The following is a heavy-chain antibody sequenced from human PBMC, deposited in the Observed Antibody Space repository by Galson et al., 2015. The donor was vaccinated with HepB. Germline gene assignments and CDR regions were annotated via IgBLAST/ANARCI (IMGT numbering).Heavy chain of an antibody. CDR2: ITSSGGNS. J-gene: IGHJ4*02. D-gene: IGHD2-8*01. CDR1: GFSFTRYA. Sequence: SLRLSCAASGFSFTRYAMTWVRQAPGKGLGWVSSITSSGGNSYYTDSVKGRFTVSRDNSKNTLLLQLNSLRPEDTAVYYCAKDGIMVSNNPYQLHFWGQGTLVSVSS. V-gene: IGHV3-23*01. CDR3: AKDGIMVSNNPYQLHF.